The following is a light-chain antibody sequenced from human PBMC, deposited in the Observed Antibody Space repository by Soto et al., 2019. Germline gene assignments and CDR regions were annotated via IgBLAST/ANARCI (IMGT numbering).Light chain of an antibody. CDR2: VNT. CDR3: QSYDSSLIGLI. CDR1: NSNIGAGYD. J-gene: IGLJ2*01. Sequence: QSVLTQPPSVSGAPGQRVTISCTWSNSNIGAGYDVNWYQHFPGTAPKLRIYVNTNRPSGVPDPFSGFQSGSSTSLAITWLQSEDEADYYCQSYDSSLIGLIFGLGTKLAVL. V-gene: IGLV1-40*01.